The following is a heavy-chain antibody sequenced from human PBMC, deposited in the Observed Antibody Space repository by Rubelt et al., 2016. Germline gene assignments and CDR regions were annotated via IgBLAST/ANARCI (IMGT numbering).Heavy chain of an antibody. CDR2: INPSGGST. CDR1: GYTFTSYY. J-gene: IGHJ5*02. D-gene: IGHD3-10*01. CDR3: ARCYGAGSYGNWFDP. V-gene: IGHV1-46*01. Sequence: QVQLVQSGAEVKKPGASVKVSCKASGYTFTSYYMHWVRQAPGQGLEWMGIINPSGGSTSYAQKFQGRVTMTRDTSRSTAYMELRSMRSDDTAVYYCARCYGAGSYGNWFDPWGQGTLVTVSS.